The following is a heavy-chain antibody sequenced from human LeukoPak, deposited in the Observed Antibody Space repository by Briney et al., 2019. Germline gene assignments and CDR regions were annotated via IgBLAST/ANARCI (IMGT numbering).Heavy chain of an antibody. CDR3: ARKYSSSTLDY. J-gene: IGHJ4*02. D-gene: IGHD6-6*01. Sequence: GGSLRLSCAASDFTFIDYYMSWIRQAPGKGLEWVSYISGSGTYTNYADSVKGRFIISRDNAKNSLYLQMNSLRAEGTAVYYCARKYSSSTLDYWGQGILVTVSS. CDR1: DFTFIDYY. V-gene: IGHV3-11*06. CDR2: ISGSGTYT.